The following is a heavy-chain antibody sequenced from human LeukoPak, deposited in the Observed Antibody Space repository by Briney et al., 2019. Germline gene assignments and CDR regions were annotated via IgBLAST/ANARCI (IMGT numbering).Heavy chain of an antibody. V-gene: IGHV4-34*01. CDR3: ARHNNLAYCSGGSCYSKRNWFDP. CDR2: INHSGST. CDR1: GGSISSYY. D-gene: IGHD2-15*01. Sequence: SETLSLTCTVSGGSISSYYWSWIRQPPGKGLEWIGEINHSGSTNYNPSLKSRVTISVDTSKNQFSLKLSSVTAADTAVYYCARHNNLAYCSGGSCYSKRNWFDPWGQGTLVTVSS. J-gene: IGHJ5*02.